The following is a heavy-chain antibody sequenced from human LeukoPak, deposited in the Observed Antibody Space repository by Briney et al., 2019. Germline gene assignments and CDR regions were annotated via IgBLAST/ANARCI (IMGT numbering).Heavy chain of an antibody. V-gene: IGHV4-59*01. Sequence: SETLSLTCTVSGGSINTNYWSWIRQPPGKELEWIGYIFYSGTTTYNPSLKSRVSISVDTSENQFSLNLSSVTAADTAVYYCARWYCSSTTCYHMDVWGKGTTVTVSS. CDR3: ARWYCSSTTCYHMDV. D-gene: IGHD2/OR15-2a*01. CDR1: GGSINTNY. CDR2: IFYSGTT. J-gene: IGHJ6*03.